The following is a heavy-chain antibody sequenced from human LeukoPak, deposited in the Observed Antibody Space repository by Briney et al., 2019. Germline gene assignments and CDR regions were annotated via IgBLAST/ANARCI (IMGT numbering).Heavy chain of an antibody. CDR2: ISGSGGST. Sequence: WGSLRLSCAASGFTFSSYGMSWVRQAPGKGLEWVSAISGSGGSTYYADSVKGRFTISRDNSKNTLYLQMNSLRAEDTAVYYCAKASSVVVTARGWVDYFDYWGQGTLVTVSS. CDR3: AKASSVVVTARGWVDYFDY. CDR1: GFTFSSYG. D-gene: IGHD2-21*02. J-gene: IGHJ4*02. V-gene: IGHV3-23*01.